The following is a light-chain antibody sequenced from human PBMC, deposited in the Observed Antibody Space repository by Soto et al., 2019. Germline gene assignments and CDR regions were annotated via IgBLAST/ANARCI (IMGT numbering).Light chain of an antibody. CDR1: SSDVGHYNY. CDR3: CSYTSSSTRI. CDR2: DVN. V-gene: IGLV2-14*01. Sequence: QSALTQPASVSGSPGQSITISCTGTSSDVGHYNYVSWYQQYPGKAPKLMIYDVNTRPSGVSNRFSGSKSGNTASLTISGLQAEDEADHYCCSYTSSSTRIFGGGTKLTVL. J-gene: IGLJ2*01.